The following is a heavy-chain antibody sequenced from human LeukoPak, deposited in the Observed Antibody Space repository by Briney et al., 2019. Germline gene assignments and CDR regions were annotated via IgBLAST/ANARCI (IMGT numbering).Heavy chain of an antibody. Sequence: TGGSLRLSCAASGFTFSSYGMHWVRQAPGKGLEWVAVIWYDGSNKYYADSVKGRFTISRDNSKNTLYLQMNSLRAEDTAVYYCARDLGEGWWFDYWGQGTLVTVSS. V-gene: IGHV3-33*01. CDR1: GFTFSSYG. CDR3: ARDLGEGWWFDY. J-gene: IGHJ4*02. CDR2: IWYDGSNK. D-gene: IGHD2-8*02.